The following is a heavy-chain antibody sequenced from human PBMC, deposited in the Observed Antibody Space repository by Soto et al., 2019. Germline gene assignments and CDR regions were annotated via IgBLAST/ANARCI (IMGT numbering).Heavy chain of an antibody. Sequence: PGGSLRLSCAASRFTFSRYAMTWVRQAPGKGLEWVSAISGSGGSTYYADSVKGRFTISRDNSKNTLYLQMNSLRAEDTAVYYCASVVTPYYYYYYGMDVWGQGTTVTVSS. CDR1: RFTFSRYA. D-gene: IGHD2-21*02. CDR3: ASVVTPYYYYYYGMDV. J-gene: IGHJ6*02. V-gene: IGHV3-23*01. CDR2: ISGSGGST.